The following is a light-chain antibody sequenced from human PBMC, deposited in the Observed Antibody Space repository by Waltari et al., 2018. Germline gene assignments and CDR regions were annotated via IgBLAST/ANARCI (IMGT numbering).Light chain of an antibody. Sequence: QSALTQPASVSGFPGQAITLSCTWTSRSFGRHSFKLFPWYQQHPGKAPKLMIYEGNKRPSGVSSRFSGSKSGNTASLTISGLQAEDEADYYCCSYAGSDTWVFGGGTKLTVL. CDR2: EGN. V-gene: IGLV2-23*01. J-gene: IGLJ3*02. CDR1: SRSFGRHSFKL. CDR3: CSYAGSDTWV.